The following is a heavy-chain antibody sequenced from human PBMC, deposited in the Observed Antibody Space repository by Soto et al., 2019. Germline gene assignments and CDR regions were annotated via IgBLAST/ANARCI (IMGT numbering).Heavy chain of an antibody. D-gene: IGHD6-25*01. J-gene: IGHJ3*02. CDR1: GGTFSSYA. CDR2: IIPIFGTP. V-gene: IGHV1-69*13. Sequence: ASVKVSCKASGGTFSSYAISWVRQAPGQGPGWMGGIIPIFGTPKYAQKFQGRVTITANESTSTAYMELNSLRSEDTAVYYCARDAHGYPLPQVAFDIWGQGTMVTVSS. CDR3: ARDAHGYPLPQVAFDI.